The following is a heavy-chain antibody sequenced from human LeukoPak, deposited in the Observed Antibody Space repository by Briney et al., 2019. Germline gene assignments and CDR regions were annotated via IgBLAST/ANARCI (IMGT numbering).Heavy chain of an antibody. CDR1: GGSISSYY. CDR2: IYYSGST. CDR3: ARHPQYPGAYGFTGFDY. D-gene: IGHD3/OR15-3a*01. J-gene: IGHJ4*02. Sequence: PSETLSLTCTVSGGSISSYYWSWIRQPPGKGLEWIGYIYYSGSTNYNPSLKSRVTISVDTSKNQFSLKLSSVTAADTAVYYCARHPQYPGAYGFTGFDYWGQGTLVTVSS. V-gene: IGHV4-59*08.